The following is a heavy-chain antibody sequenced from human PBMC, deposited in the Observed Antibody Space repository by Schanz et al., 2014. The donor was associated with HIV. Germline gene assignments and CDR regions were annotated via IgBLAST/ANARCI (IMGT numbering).Heavy chain of an antibody. J-gene: IGHJ5*02. Sequence: QVQLVESGGGVVQPGRSLRLSCEASGFTFSSYAMHWVRQAPGKGLEWVAVIWYDGTNIDYADSVKGRFTVSRDNSKNTVSLQMNSLRSEDTAVYYCVRDAGAQWLDGDNWFDPWGQGTLVTVSS. D-gene: IGHD6-19*01. CDR2: IWYDGTNI. V-gene: IGHV3-30*04. CDR3: VRDAGAQWLDGDNWFDP. CDR1: GFTFSSYA.